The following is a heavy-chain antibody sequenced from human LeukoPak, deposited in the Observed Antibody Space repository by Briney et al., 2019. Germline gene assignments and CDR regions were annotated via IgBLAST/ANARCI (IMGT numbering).Heavy chain of an antibody. Sequence: SETLSLTCTVSGASISDYYWSWIRQPPGKGLEWIAYIYYSGSTNYNPSPKSRVTISVDTSKNQFSLRLSSVTAADTAVYYCARSKDYGDSIFDYWGQGTLVTVSS. J-gene: IGHJ4*02. V-gene: IGHV4-59*01. CDR1: GASISDYY. CDR2: IYYSGST. D-gene: IGHD4-17*01. CDR3: ARSKDYGDSIFDY.